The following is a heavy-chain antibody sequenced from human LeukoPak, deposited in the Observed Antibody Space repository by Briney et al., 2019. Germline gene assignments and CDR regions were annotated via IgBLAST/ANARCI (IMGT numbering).Heavy chain of an antibody. CDR1: GFTLRGYG. CDR3: AKKAVANYYYYYYMDV. J-gene: IGHJ6*03. CDR2: IRYDGNDK. V-gene: IGHV3-30*02. D-gene: IGHD6-19*01. Sequence: GGSLRLSCAASGFTLRGYGMHWVRQAPGKGLEWVAFIRYDGNDKYYADSVKGRFTISRDNSQNTLYLQLNSLRAEDTALYYCAKKAVANYYYYYYMDVWGNGTTVTISS.